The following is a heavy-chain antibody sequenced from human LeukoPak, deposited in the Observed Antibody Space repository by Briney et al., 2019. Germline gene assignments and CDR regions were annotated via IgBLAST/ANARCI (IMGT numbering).Heavy chain of an antibody. CDR3: ARGHSSSWYLMRDNWFDP. Sequence: ASVKVSCKASGYTFTGYYMHWVRQAPGQGLEWMGWINPNSGGTNYAQKFQGRVTITADESTSTAYMELSSLRSEDTAVYYCARGHSSSWYLMRDNWFDPWGQGTLVTVSS. V-gene: IGHV1-2*02. CDR2: INPNSGGT. D-gene: IGHD6-13*01. J-gene: IGHJ5*02. CDR1: GYTFTGYY.